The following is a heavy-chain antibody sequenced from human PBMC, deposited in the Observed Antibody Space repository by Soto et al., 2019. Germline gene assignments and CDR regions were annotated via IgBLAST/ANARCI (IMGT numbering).Heavy chain of an antibody. Sequence: QVQLQESAPGLVKPSQTLSLTCTVTGGSISSGGYYWTWIRQHPGKGLEWIGYIHYSGSTYYNPSLNSRFSMSVDTSMNQFSLQLNSVTAADTAVYYCARYRSSAGIDYWGQGTLVTGSS. CDR1: GGSISSGGYY. D-gene: IGHD6-13*01. CDR2: IHYSGST. V-gene: IGHV4-31*03. CDR3: ARYRSSAGIDY. J-gene: IGHJ4*02.